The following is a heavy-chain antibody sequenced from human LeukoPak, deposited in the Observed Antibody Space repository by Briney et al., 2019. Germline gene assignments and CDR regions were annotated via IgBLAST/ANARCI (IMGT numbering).Heavy chain of an antibody. V-gene: IGHV3-23*01. CDR3: ARDLIGFSDYVWGSYRYSDY. CDR2: ISGSSSKT. D-gene: IGHD3-16*02. J-gene: IGHJ4*02. CDR1: GFTFSSYA. Sequence: PGGSLRLSCAGSGFTFSSYAMHWVRQAPGKGLEWVSTISGSSSKTYYADSVKGRFTISRDNSKNTLYLQINSLRAEDTAVYYCARDLIGFSDYVWGSYRYSDYWGQGTLVTVSS.